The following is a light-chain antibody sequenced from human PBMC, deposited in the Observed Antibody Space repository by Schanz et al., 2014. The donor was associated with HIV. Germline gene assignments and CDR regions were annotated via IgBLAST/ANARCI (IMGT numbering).Light chain of an antibody. Sequence: EIVLTQSPGTLSLSPGERVTLSCRASQSFSSSYLAWYQQKPGQAPRLLMYGASSRATGIPDRFSGSGSGADFTLTISRLEPEDFAVYYCQQYNNWPPITFAGGTKVEIK. CDR2: GAS. V-gene: IGKV3-20*01. CDR1: QSFSSSY. CDR3: QQYNNWPPIT. J-gene: IGKJ4*01.